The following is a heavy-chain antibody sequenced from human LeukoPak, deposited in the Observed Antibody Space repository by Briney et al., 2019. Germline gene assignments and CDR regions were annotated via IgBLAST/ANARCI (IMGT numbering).Heavy chain of an antibody. V-gene: IGHV4-34*01. Sequence: SETLSLTCAVYGGSFSGYYWSWIRQPLGKGLEWIGEINHSGSTNYNPSLKSRVTISVDTSKNQFSLKLSSVTAADTAVYYCAKGSWYYYYGMDVWGQGTTVTVSS. CDR3: AKGSWYYYYGMDV. CDR1: GGSFSGYY. D-gene: IGHD6-13*01. J-gene: IGHJ6*02. CDR2: INHSGST.